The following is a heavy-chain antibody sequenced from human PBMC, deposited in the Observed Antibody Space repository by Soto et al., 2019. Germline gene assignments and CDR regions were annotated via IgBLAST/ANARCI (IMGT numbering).Heavy chain of an antibody. J-gene: IGHJ1*01. D-gene: IGHD6-13*01. CDR3: ARDLVVAAAGFYFQH. CDR2: ISAYNGNT. Sequence: QVQLVQSGAEVKKPGASVKVSCKASGYTFTSYGISWVRQAPGQGLEWMGWISAYNGNTNYAQKLQGRVTKTTDTSKSTAYMERRSLRSDDTAVYYCARDLVVAAAGFYFQHWGQGTLVTVSS. CDR1: GYTFTSYG. V-gene: IGHV1-18*01.